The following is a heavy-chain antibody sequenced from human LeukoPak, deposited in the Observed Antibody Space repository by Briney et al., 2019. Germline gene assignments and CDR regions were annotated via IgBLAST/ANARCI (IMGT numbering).Heavy chain of an antibody. CDR3: AKAGAGTKDCSSISCQDYYYYFFGMDV. V-gene: IGHV3-23*01. D-gene: IGHD2-2*01. CDR1: RFTYSSHA. CDR2: ISGSGGST. J-gene: IGHJ6*02. Sequence: PGGSLRLSCVVSRFTYSSHAMSWVRQAPGKGLEWVSGISGSGGSTYYADSVKGRLTISRDNSKNTLYLQIHSLRAEDTAVYYCAKAGAGTKDCSSISCQDYYYYFFGMDVWGQGTTVTVSS.